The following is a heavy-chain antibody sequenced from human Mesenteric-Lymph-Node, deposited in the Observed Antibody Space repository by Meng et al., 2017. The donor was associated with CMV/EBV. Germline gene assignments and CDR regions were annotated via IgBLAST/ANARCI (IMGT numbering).Heavy chain of an antibody. V-gene: IGHV4-39*01. CDR3: ARRGNYDSDYSEY. CDR2: VHHSGPT. Sequence: QFDLRESVSGMLKTSDTLSLSCIVSGDSISNSTHNWTWIRQLPGQGLEWIGSVHHSGPTYYNPSLKGRLTISVDTSANLFSLRLTTVTAADAATYYCARRGNYDSDYSEYWGQGTLVTVSS. CDR1: GDSISNSTHN. D-gene: IGHD3-22*01. J-gene: IGHJ4*02.